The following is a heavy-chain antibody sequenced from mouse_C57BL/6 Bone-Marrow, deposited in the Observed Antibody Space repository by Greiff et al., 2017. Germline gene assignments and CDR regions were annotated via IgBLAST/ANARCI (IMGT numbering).Heavy chain of an antibody. CDR3: AGGLLPYAMDY. J-gene: IGHJ4*01. CDR1: GYTFTSYW. D-gene: IGHD1-1*01. V-gene: IGHV1-50*01. CDR2: IDPSDSNT. Sequence: QVQLQQPGAELVKPGASVKLSCKASGYTFTSYWMQWVKQRPGQGLEWIGEIDPSDSNTNYNQKFKGKATLTVDTSSSTAYMQLSSLTSEDSAVYYCAGGLLPYAMDYWGQGTSVTVTS.